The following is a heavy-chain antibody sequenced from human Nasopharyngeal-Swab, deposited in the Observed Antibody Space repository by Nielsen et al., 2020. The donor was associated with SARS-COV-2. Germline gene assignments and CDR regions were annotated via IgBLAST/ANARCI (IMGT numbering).Heavy chain of an antibody. CDR2: INSDGSST. V-gene: IGHV3-74*01. J-gene: IGHJ4*02. CDR3: ARGYTSGWYQWSRHTLDY. CDR1: GFTFSSYW. Sequence: GESLKISCAASGFTFSSYWMHWVRQAPGKGLVWVSRINSDGSSTSYADSVKGRFTISRDNSKNTLYLQMNSLRDEDTAVYYCARGYTSGWYQWSRHTLDYWGQGTLVTVSS. D-gene: IGHD6-19*01.